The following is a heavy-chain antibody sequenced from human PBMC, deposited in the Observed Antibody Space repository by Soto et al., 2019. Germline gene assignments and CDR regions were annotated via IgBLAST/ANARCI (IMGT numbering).Heavy chain of an antibody. J-gene: IGHJ5*02. CDR1: GFTFSSYA. Sequence: QVQLVESGGGVVQPGRSLRLSCAASGFTFSSYAMHWVRQAPGKGLEWVAVISYDGSNKYYADSVKGRFTISRDNSKNTLYLQMNGLRAEDTAVYYCARDRSTNGVCYHGAGFFKLPANWFDPWGRGTLVTVSS. CDR3: ARDRSTNGVCYHGAGFFKLPANWFDP. CDR2: ISYDGSNK. V-gene: IGHV3-30-3*01. D-gene: IGHD2-8*01.